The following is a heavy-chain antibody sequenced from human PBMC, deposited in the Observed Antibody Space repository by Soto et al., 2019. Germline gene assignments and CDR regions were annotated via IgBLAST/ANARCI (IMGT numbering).Heavy chain of an antibody. CDR3: AQENVAVAEGSFDY. CDR1: GFSLSTSGVG. D-gene: IGHD6-19*01. J-gene: IGHJ4*02. CDR2: ISWNDDK. Sequence: QITLKESGPTLVKPTQTLTLTCTFSGFSLSTSGVGVGWIRPPPGKALEWLALISWNDDKRYSPSLKSRLTITKDTSKNQVVLTMTHMDTVDTATYYCAQENVAVAEGSFDYWGQGTLVTVSS. V-gene: IGHV2-5*01.